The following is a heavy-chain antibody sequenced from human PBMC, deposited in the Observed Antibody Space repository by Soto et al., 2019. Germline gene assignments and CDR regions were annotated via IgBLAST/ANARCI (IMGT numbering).Heavy chain of an antibody. D-gene: IGHD4-4*01. J-gene: IGHJ6*02. CDR3: ARDLTKGLDV. CDR2: INTYNGYT. Sequence: QVHLVQSGAEVKKPGASVKVSCKASGYTFTSCGISWVRQAPGQGLEWMGLINTYNGYTNYPQNFQGRVTMTTDTSTGTVYMEVRSLTSDDAAVYYCARDLTKGLDVWGQGTTVTVSS. CDR1: GYTFTSCG. V-gene: IGHV1-18*01.